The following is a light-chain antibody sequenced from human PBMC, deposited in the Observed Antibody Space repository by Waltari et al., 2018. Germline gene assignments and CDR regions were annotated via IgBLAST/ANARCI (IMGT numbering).Light chain of an antibody. CDR1: SLRRYY. Sequence: SSELTQDPTVSVALGQTVRITCQGDSLRRYYPSWYQQRPGQAPILVLYCQNSRPAWNPDRFSRSISGNTASLTITGAQAEDEADYYCHSRDSSSTRFFGGGTRLTV. CDR2: CQN. V-gene: IGLV3-19*01. CDR3: HSRDSSSTRF. J-gene: IGLJ2*01.